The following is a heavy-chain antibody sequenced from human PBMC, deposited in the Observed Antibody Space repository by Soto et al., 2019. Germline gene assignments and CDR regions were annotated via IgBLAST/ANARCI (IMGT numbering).Heavy chain of an antibody. CDR3: ARDDAFENENGFDV. Sequence: PGGSLRLSCAASGFTFSSYGMHWVRQAPGKGLEWVAVISYDGSNKYYADSVKGRFTISRDNSKDTLYLQMNSLRAEDTAVYYCARDDAFENENGFDVWGQGTMVTVSS. CDR1: GFTFSSYG. V-gene: IGHV3-30*03. D-gene: IGHD1-1*01. CDR2: ISYDGSNK. J-gene: IGHJ3*01.